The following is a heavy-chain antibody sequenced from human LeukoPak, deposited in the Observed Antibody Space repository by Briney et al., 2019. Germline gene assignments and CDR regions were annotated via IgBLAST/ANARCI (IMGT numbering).Heavy chain of an antibody. CDR1: GGSISSSSYY. CDR3: ARHGQSIAARPIDY. D-gene: IGHD6-6*01. CDR2: IYYSGST. V-gene: IGHV4-39*01. Sequence: NASETLSLTCTVSGGSISSSSYYWGWVRQPPGKGLEWNGSIYYSGSTYYNPSLKSRITISVDTSKNQFSLKLSSVTAADTAVYYCARHGQSIAARPIDYWGQGTLVTVSS. J-gene: IGHJ4*02.